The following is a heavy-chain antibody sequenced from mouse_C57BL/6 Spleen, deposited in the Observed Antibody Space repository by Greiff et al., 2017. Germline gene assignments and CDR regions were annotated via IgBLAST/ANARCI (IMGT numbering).Heavy chain of an antibody. CDR1: GFTFSSYA. D-gene: IGHD2-5*01. CDR3: ARVWGSYYSNYVGY. V-gene: IGHV5-4*01. Sequence: EVQVVESGGGLVKPGGSLKLSCAASGFTFSSYAMSWVRQTPEKRLEWVATISDGGSYTYNPDNVKGRFTISRDNAKNNLYLQMSHLKSEDTAMYYCARVWGSYYSNYVGYWGQGTTLTVSS. J-gene: IGHJ2*01. CDR2: ISDGGSYT.